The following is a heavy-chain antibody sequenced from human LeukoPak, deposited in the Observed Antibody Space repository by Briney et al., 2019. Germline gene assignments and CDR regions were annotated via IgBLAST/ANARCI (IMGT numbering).Heavy chain of an antibody. Sequence: GGSLRLSCAASGFTFSSYGMHWVRQAPGKGLEWVAFIRYDGIHKYADSEKGRFTISRDNSKNTLYLQMNSLRTEDTAVYYCAKGGSSSWDHFDYWGQGTLVTVSS. V-gene: IGHV3-30*02. CDR2: IRYDGIHK. CDR1: GFTFSSYG. CDR3: AKGGSSSWDHFDY. D-gene: IGHD6-13*01. J-gene: IGHJ4*02.